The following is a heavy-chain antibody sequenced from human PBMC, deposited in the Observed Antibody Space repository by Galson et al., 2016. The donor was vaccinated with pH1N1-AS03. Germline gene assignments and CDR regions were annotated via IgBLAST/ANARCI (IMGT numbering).Heavy chain of an antibody. CDR2: INWLGGST. CDR1: GFSFEDYG. V-gene: IGHV3-20*04. CDR3: ARDFYDSSGYFKAPFDY. Sequence: SLRLSCAASGFSFEDYGMSWVRQAPGKGLEWVSGINWLGGSTGYADXVKGRFTISRDNAKKSLYLQMNSLRVEDTAFYYCARDFYDSSGYFKAPFDYWGQGALVTVSS. D-gene: IGHD3-22*01. J-gene: IGHJ4*02.